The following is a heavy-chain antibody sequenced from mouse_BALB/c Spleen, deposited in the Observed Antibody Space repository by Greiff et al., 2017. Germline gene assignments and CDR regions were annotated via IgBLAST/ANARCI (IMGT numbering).Heavy chain of an antibody. CDR2: IWAGGST. J-gene: IGHJ4*01. V-gene: IGHV2-9*02. CDR3: ARDDRGYAMDY. CDR1: GFSLTSYG. Sequence: VKLQESGPGLVAPSQSLSITCTVSGFSLTSYGVHWVRQPPGKGLEWLGVIWAGGSTNYNSALMSRLSISKDNSKSQVFLKMNSLQTDDTAMYYCARDDRGYAMDYWGQGTSVTVSS.